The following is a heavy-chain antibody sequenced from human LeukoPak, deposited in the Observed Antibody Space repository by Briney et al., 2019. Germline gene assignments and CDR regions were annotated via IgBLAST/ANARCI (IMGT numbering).Heavy chain of an antibody. CDR2: IIPIFGTA. V-gene: IGHV1-69*13. J-gene: IGHJ5*02. CDR3: ARDTASGSPGFDP. D-gene: IGHD1-26*01. Sequence: SVKVSCKASGGTFSSYAISWVRQAPGQGPEWMGGIIPIFGTANYAQKFQGRVTITADESTSTAYMELSSLRSEDTAVYYCARDTASGSPGFDPWGQGTLVTVSS. CDR1: GGTFSSYA.